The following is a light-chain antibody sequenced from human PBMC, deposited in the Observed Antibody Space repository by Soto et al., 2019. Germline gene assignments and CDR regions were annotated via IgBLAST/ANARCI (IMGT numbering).Light chain of an antibody. J-gene: IGKJ1*01. V-gene: IGKV1-5*03. Sequence: DIQMTQSASTLSGSVGDRVTITWGASQTISSWLAWYQQKTGKAPKLLIYKASTLKSGVPSRFSGSGYGTEFNLTISSLQTDDFAAYYCQHYNSYSEAFGQGTKVDIK. CDR1: QTISSW. CDR3: QHYNSYSEA. CDR2: KAS.